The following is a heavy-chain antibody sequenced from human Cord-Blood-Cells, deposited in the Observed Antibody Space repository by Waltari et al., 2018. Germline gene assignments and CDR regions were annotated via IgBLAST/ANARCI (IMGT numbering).Heavy chain of an antibody. CDR2: ISYDGSNK. D-gene: IGHD3-3*01. CDR3: ARAITNWVTRGDDAFDI. J-gene: IGHJ3*02. Sequence: QVQLVESGGGVVQPGRSLRLSCAASGFTCSSYAMPWVRQAPAKGLAWVAVISYDGSNKYYADSVKGRFTISRDNSKNTLYLQMNSLRAEDTAVYYCARAITNWVTRGDDAFDIWGQGTMVTVSS. V-gene: IGHV3-30-3*01. CDR1: GFTCSSYA.